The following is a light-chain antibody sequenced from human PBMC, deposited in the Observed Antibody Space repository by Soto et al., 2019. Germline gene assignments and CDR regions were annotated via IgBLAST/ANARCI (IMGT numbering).Light chain of an antibody. CDR2: EVT. CDR3: CLYIGATTYV. J-gene: IGLJ1*01. V-gene: IGLV2-8*01. CDR1: SSDVGYYNY. Sequence: QSVLTQPPSASGSPGQSVTISCTGTSSDVGYYNYVSWYQQHPGKAPKLMIYEVTKRPSGVPDRFSGSKSGNTASLTVSGLQADDEADYYCCLYIGATTYVFGTGTKVTVL.